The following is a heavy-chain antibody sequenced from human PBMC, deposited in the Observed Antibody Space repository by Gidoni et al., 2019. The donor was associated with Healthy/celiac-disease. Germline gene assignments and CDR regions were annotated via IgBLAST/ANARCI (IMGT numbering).Heavy chain of an antibody. D-gene: IGHD2-2*01. CDR1: GYTFTGYY. J-gene: IGHJ6*03. CDR3: AMGYCRSTSCYYYMDV. V-gene: IGHV1-2*06. CDR2: INPNSGGT. Sequence: QVQLVQSGAEVKKPGASVKVSCKASGYTFTGYYMHWVRQAPGQGLEWMGRINPNSGGTNYAQKFQGRVTMTRDTSISTAYMELSRLRSDDTAVYYCAMGYCRSTSCYYYMDVWGKGTTVTVSS.